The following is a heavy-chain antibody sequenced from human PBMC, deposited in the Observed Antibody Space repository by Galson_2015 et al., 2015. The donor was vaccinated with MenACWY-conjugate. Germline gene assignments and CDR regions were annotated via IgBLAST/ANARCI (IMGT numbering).Heavy chain of an antibody. CDR2: IKKDGREK. Sequence: SLRLSCAASEFTFSSYWMTWVRQAPGKGLEWVAKIKKDGREKYYVDSVKGRFSISRDNAKNSLYLQMNSLRAEDTAIYYCARRISSGSWSAFDIWGQGTMVTVSS. V-gene: IGHV3-7*03. CDR1: EFTFSSYW. D-gene: IGHD2-15*01. CDR3: ARRISSGSWSAFDI. J-gene: IGHJ3*02.